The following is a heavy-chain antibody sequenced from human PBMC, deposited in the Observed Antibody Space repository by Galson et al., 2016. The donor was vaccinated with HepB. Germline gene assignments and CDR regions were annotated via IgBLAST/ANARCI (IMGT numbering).Heavy chain of an antibody. CDR2: VYYNGMT. CDR3: ATHVATVTWRRANYFDP. CDR1: GDFVHTSGHY. Sequence: EILSLTCPVSGDFVHTSGHYWPWIRQDPGKGLEWLGYVYYNGMTTYSPSLKRRVSISVDTSKNQFPLNVRSVTAADTAVYYCATHVATVTWRRANYFDPWGQGALVTVSS. V-gene: IGHV4-61*08. J-gene: IGHJ5*02. D-gene: IGHD4-17*01.